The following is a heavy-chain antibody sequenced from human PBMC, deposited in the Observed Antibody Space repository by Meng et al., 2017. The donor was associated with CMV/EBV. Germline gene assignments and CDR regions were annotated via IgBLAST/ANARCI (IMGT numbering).Heavy chain of an antibody. V-gene: IGHV5-51*01. D-gene: IGHD3-16*01. CDR3: ARVPHYGAPFDY. CDR1: GYSFTSYW. J-gene: IGHJ4*02. Sequence: GGSLRLSCKGSGYSFTSYWIGWVRQMPGKGLEWMGIIYPGDSDTRYSPSFQGQVTISADKSISTAYLQWSSLKPSDTAMYYCARVPHYGAPFDYWGQGTLVTVSS. CDR2: IYPGDSDT.